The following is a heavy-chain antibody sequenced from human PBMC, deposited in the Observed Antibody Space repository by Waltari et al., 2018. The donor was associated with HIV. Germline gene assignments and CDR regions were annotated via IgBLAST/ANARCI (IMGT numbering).Heavy chain of an antibody. Sequence: QVQLHQWGAGLLKPSETLSLTCAVYGGSFSGYYWSWIRQPPGKGLQWIGQLNHSGSTRFSPSLKSRLSMSVDTSKNQFSLKLTSLTAADTAVYYCARGRDLFTYNISSVVWFDPWGQGTLVTVSS. J-gene: IGHJ5*02. V-gene: IGHV4-34*01. CDR3: ARGRDLFTYNISSVVWFDP. CDR1: GGSFSGYY. D-gene: IGHD1-20*01. CDR2: LNHSGST.